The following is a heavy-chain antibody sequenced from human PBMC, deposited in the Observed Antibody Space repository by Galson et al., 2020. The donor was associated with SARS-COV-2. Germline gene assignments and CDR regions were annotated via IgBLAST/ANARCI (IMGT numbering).Heavy chain of an antibody. Sequence: GESLKISCAASGFTVSDNYMSWVRQAPGKGLEWVSIIYIGGTTYYADSVKGRFTISRDNSKNTLYLQMNSLRAEDTAVYYCARRGDWTLGFDLWGQGTMVTVSS. CDR1: GFTVSDNY. CDR3: ARRGDWTLGFDL. J-gene: IGHJ3*01. V-gene: IGHV3-53*01. CDR2: IYIGGTT. D-gene: IGHD2-21*02.